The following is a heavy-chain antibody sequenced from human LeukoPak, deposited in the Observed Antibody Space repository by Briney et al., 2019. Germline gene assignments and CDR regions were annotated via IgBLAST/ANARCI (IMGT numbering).Heavy chain of an antibody. V-gene: IGHV4-59*01. CDR2: ISYSGST. J-gene: IGHJ6*02. D-gene: IGHD5-18*01. Sequence: SETLSLTCTVSGSSISPYYWTWIRQPPGKGLEWIGYISYSGSTNYNPSLKSRVTISVDTSKNQFSLKLTSVTAADTAVYYCARVERYTYGRYYYYGMDVWGQGTTVTVSS. CDR1: GSSISPYY. CDR3: ARVERYTYGRYYYYGMDV.